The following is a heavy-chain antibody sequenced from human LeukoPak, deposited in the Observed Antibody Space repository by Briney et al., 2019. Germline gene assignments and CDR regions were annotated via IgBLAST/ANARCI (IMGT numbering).Heavy chain of an antibody. Sequence: PSETLSLTCTVSGGSITSSSYYWGRIRQPPGKGLEWIGSVYYTGSTYYNPSLKSRVTISVDTSKNHFSLKLSSVTAADTAVYYCGSIVGATMFDNWGQGTLVTVSS. CDR1: GGSITSSSYY. CDR2: VYYTGST. D-gene: IGHD1-26*01. V-gene: IGHV4-39*02. CDR3: GSIVGATMFDN. J-gene: IGHJ4*02.